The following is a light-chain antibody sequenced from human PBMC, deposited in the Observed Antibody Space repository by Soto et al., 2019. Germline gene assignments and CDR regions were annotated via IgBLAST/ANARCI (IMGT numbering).Light chain of an antibody. CDR2: WAS. CDR1: QSVLYSSNNKNY. V-gene: IGKV4-1*01. CDR3: QQYYSTPPLT. Sequence: DLVMTQSPDSLAVSLGERATINCKSSQSVLYSSNNKNYLAWYQQKPGQPPKLLIYWASTRESGVPDRFSGSGSGTDFTLTISSLQDEDVAVYYCQQYYSTPPLTFGGGTKGEIK. J-gene: IGKJ4*01.